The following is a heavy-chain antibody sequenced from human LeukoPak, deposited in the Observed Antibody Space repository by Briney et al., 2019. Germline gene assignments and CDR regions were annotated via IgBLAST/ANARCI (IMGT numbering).Heavy chain of an antibody. D-gene: IGHD6-19*01. V-gene: IGHV3-23*01. J-gene: IGHJ4*02. Sequence: GGSLRLSCAASGFTLSSYAMSWVRQAPGKGLEWVSAISGSGGSTYYADSVKGRFTISRDNSKNTLYLQMNSLRAEDTAVYYCAKDEVVAGTAILDYWGQGTLVTVSS. CDR2: ISGSGGST. CDR3: AKDEVVAGTAILDY. CDR1: GFTLSSYA.